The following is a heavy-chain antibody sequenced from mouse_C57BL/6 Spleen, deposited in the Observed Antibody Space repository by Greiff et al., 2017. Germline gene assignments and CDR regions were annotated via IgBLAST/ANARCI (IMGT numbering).Heavy chain of an antibody. CDR1: GFTFSSYA. D-gene: IGHD4-1*01. V-gene: IGHV5-4*03. Sequence: EVKVVESGGGLVKPGGSLKLSCAASGFTFSSYAMSWVRQTPEKRLEWVATISDGGSYTYYPDNVKGRFTISRDNAKNNLYLQMSHLKSEDTAMYYCASWDWFAYWGQGTLVTVSA. CDR3: ASWDWFAY. J-gene: IGHJ3*01. CDR2: ISDGGSYT.